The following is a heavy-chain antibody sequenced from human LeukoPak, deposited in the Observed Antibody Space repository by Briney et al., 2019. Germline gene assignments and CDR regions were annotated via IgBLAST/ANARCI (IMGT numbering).Heavy chain of an antibody. CDR1: GFTFSTDN. CDR2: ITSSISYA. CDR3: ARDPYSGHYGNDYYYYMDV. J-gene: IGHJ6*03. D-gene: IGHD5-12*01. V-gene: IGHV3-21*01. Sequence: GGSLRLSGEASGFTFSTDNMNWVGQAPGKRLEWVSSITSSISYAFYADSVKGRFTISRDNAKSSLYLQMNNLRAEETDVYYCARDPYSGHYGNDYYYYMDVWGKGTTVTISS.